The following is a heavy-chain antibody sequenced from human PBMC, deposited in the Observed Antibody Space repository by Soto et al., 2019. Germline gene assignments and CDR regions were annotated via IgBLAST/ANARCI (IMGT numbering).Heavy chain of an antibody. V-gene: IGHV3-21*01. CDR1: GFTFSSYS. D-gene: IGHD2-2*03. CDR2: ISSSSSYI. J-gene: IGHJ6*02. Sequence: EVQLVESGGGLVKPGGSLRLSCAASGFTFSSYSMSWVRQAPGKGLEWVSSISSSSSYIYYADSVKGRFTISRDNAKNSLYLQMNSLRAEDTAVYYCAREWIFYGMDVLGQGTTVTVSS. CDR3: AREWIFYGMDV.